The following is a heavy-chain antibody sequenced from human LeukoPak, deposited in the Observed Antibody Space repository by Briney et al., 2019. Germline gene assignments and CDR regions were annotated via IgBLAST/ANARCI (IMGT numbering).Heavy chain of an antibody. Sequence: GGSLRLSCAASGFTFSSYGIHWVRQAPGKGLEWVAVAWYDGINKYYADSVKGRFTISRDNSKNTVYLQMNSLRAEDTAVYYCARGLRNTDTFDIWGQGTMVTVSS. CDR2: AWYDGINK. J-gene: IGHJ3*02. CDR3: ARGLRNTDTFDI. V-gene: IGHV3-33*01. CDR1: GFTFSSYG.